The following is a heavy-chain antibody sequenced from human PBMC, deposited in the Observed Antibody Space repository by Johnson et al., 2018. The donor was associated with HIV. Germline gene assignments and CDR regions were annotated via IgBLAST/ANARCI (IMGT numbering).Heavy chain of an antibody. J-gene: IGHJ3*02. D-gene: IGHD2-15*01. Sequence: VQLVESGGGLVKPGGSLRLSCVGSGFTFSDHYMSWVRQAPGKGLEWVSTIGTAGDTYYPGSVKGRFTVSREDAKNSLYLQMNSLRAGDTALYYCARAVCRGGRCYSHDAFDIWGQGTMVTVSS. CDR3: ARAVCRGGRCYSHDAFDI. CDR2: IGTAGDT. V-gene: IGHV3-13*01. CDR1: GFTFSDHY.